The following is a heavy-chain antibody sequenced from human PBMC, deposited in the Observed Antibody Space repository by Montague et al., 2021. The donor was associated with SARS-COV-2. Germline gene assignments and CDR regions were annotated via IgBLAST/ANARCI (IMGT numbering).Heavy chain of an antibody. V-gene: IGHV4-59*01. CDR3: ARSLDPSGTYYLPY. J-gene: IGHJ4*02. Sequence: SETLSLTCSVSGGSIGSYDWSWLRQPPGKGLEWMGQIHYSGSNTYSHSFKSRVTISIDTPKNQFSLKLSSVTAADTAVYYCARSLDPSGTYYLPYWGQGTLVTVSS. D-gene: IGHD3-10*01. CDR1: GGSIGSYD. CDR2: IHYSGSN.